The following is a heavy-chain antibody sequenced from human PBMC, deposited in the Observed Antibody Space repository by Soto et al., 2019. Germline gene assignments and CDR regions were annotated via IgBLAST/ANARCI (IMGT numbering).Heavy chain of an antibody. CDR1: GYSLTSYY. V-gene: IGHV1-46*01. CDR2: TNHSDGST. D-gene: IGHD3-10*02. J-gene: IGHJ4*02. Sequence: ASVKVSCKASGYSLTSYYMHWVRRAPGQGLEWMGITNHSDGSTNYARKFQGRVTMTSDTSTSTVYMEMSSLRSEDTAMYYCARSYVTSRPIDFWGQGTLVTVSS. CDR3: ARSYVTSRPIDF.